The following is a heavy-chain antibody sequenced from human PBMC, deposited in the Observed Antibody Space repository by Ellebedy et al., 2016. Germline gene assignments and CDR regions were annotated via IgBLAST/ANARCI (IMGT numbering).Heavy chain of an antibody. CDR2: IYSTGST. V-gene: IGHV4-4*07. Sequence: SETLSLXXSVSGGPTSTYHWSWIRQPAGKGLEWIGRIYSTGSTNYHPSLKSRLTMSVDTSKNQFSLTLTSVTAADTAIYYCAREARGRWEFGVGWGQGTLVTVSS. D-gene: IGHD3-10*01. CDR1: GGPTSTYH. CDR3: AREARGRWEFGVG. J-gene: IGHJ4*02.